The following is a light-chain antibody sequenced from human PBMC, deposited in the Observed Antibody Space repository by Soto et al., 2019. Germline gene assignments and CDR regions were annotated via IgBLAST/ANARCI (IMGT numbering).Light chain of an antibody. CDR2: KAS. CDR1: QTISSW. CDR3: QQYGSSGT. J-gene: IGKJ1*01. Sequence: IQMTQSPSTLSGSVGDRVTITCRASQTISSWLAWYQQKPGKAPKLLIYKASTLKSGVPSRFSGSGSGTEFTLTISRLEPEDFAVYYCQQYGSSGTFGQGTKVDIK. V-gene: IGKV1-5*03.